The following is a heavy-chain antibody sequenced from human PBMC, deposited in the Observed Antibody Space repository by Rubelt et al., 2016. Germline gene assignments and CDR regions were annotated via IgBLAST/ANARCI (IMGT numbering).Heavy chain of an antibody. CDR2: ISSSSSTI. J-gene: IGHJ6*02. CDR3: ARDPAAAYCGGDCYTNRNYYYYGMDV. Sequence: QAPGKGLEWVSYISSSSSTIYYADSVKGRFTISRDNAKNSLYLQMNSLRAEDTAVYYCARDPAAAYCGGDCYTNRNYYYYGMDVWGQGTTVTVSS. V-gene: IGHV3-48*01. D-gene: IGHD2-21*02.